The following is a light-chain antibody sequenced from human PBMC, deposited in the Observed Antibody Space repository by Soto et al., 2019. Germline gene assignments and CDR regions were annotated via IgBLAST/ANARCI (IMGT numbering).Light chain of an antibody. CDR3: QQYNNWPPIT. CDR1: QSVSSSY. Sequence: EIVLTQSPGTLSLSPGERAPLSCRARQSVSSSYLAWYQQKPGQAPRLLIYGASSRATGIPDRFSGSGSGTAFTLTISSLQSEDFAVYYCQQYNNWPPITFGQGTRLEIK. V-gene: IGKV3-20*01. CDR2: GAS. J-gene: IGKJ5*01.